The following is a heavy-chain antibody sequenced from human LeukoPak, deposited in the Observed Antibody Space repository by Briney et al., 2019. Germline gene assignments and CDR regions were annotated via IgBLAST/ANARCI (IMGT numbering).Heavy chain of an antibody. J-gene: IGHJ4*02. D-gene: IGHD6-13*01. CDR2: IYYSGST. CDR1: GGSISSSSYY. V-gene: IGHV4-39*01. CDR3: AGRASSSWYYFDY. Sequence: SETLSLTCTVSGGSISSSSYYWGWIRQPPGKGLEWIRSIYYSGSTYYNPSLKSRVTISVDTSKNQFSLKLSSVTAADTAVYYCAGRASSSWYYFDYWGQGTLVTVSS.